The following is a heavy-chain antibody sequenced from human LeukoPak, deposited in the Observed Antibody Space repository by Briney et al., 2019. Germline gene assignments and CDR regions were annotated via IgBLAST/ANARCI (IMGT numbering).Heavy chain of an antibody. CDR2: ISGTGGST. CDR3: AKGGSPLPIDY. J-gene: IGHJ4*02. Sequence: GGSLRLSCAASGFTFSSYAMSWVRQAPGKGLEWVSAISGTGGSTYYADSVKGRFTISRDNSKNTLYLQMNSLRPEDTAVYYCAKGGSPLPIDYWGQGTLVTVSS. CDR1: GFTFSSYA. V-gene: IGHV3-23*01. D-gene: IGHD2-15*01.